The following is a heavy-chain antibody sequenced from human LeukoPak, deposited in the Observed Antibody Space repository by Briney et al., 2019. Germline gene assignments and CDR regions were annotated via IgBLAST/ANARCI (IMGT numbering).Heavy chain of an antibody. J-gene: IGHJ4*02. V-gene: IGHV3-21*01. CDR3: ARVPYYDILTGYSDY. D-gene: IGHD3-9*01. Sequence: GGSLRLSCAASGFTFSSYSMHWVRQAPGKGLEWVSFISSSSGYIYYADSVKGRFTISRDNAKNSLYLQMNSLRAEDTAVYYCARVPYYDILTGYSDYWGQGTLVTVSS. CDR2: ISSSSGYI. CDR1: GFTFSSYS.